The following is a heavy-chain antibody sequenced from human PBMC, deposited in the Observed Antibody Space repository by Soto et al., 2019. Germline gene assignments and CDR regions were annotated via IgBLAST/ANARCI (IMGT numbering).Heavy chain of an antibody. J-gene: IGHJ6*02. V-gene: IGHV4-59*01. CDR2: IYYSGST. CDR1: GGSISSYY. D-gene: IGHD3-10*01. Sequence: PSETLSLTCTVSGGSISSYYWSWIRQPPGKGLEWIGYIYYSGSTNYNPSLKSRVTISVDTSKNQFSLKLSSVTAADTAVYYCARGGYGSGSYYEGKGNYYYYGMDVWGQGTTVTGSS. CDR3: ARGGYGSGSYYEGKGNYYYYGMDV.